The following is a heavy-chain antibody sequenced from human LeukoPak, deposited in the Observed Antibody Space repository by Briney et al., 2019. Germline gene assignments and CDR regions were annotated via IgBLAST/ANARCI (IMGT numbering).Heavy chain of an antibody. CDR3: ASHSYYYDSSGYCYSFDS. Sequence: SETLSLTCTVSGGSIRSGSYYWGWVRQPPEKGLEWIGSIYYSGTTYCNPSLKSRVTISVDTSTNQFSLKLTSVTAADTAVYYCASHSYYYDSSGYCYSFDSWGQGTLVTVSS. V-gene: IGHV4-39*01. J-gene: IGHJ4*02. CDR2: IYYSGTT. CDR1: GGSIRSGSYY. D-gene: IGHD3-22*01.